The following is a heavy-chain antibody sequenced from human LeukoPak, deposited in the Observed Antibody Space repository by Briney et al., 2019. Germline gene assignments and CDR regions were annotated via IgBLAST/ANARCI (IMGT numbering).Heavy chain of an antibody. V-gene: IGHV3-23*01. J-gene: IGHJ5*02. Sequence: PGGSLRLSCAASGFTFSSYAMSWVRQAPGKGLEWVSAISGSGGSTYYADSVKGRFTISRDNSKNTLYLQMNSLRAEDTAVYYCAKDTVLRYFDWNGWFDPWGQGTLVTVSS. CDR1: GFTFSSYA. D-gene: IGHD3-9*01. CDR2: ISGSGGST. CDR3: AKDTVLRYFDWNGWFDP.